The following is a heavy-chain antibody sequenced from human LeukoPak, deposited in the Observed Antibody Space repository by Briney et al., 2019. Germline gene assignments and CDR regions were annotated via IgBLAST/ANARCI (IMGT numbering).Heavy chain of an antibody. Sequence: GGSLRLSCAASGFTFSSYAMHWVRQAPGKGLEWVAVISYDGSNKYYADSVKGRFTISRDNSKNTLYLQMNSLRAEDTAVYYCARESYYGSGSYSSDHWGQGTLVTVSS. CDR3: ARESYYGSGSYSSDH. CDR2: ISYDGSNK. J-gene: IGHJ4*02. V-gene: IGHV3-30-3*01. CDR1: GFTFSSYA. D-gene: IGHD3-10*01.